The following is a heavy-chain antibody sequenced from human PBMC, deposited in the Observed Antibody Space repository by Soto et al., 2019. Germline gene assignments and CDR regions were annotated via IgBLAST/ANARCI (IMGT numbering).Heavy chain of an antibody. Sequence: QLQLQESGPGLVKPSETLSLTCTVSGGSISSSSYYWGWIRQPPGKGLEWSGSIYYSGSTYYNPSLKSRVTISVDTSKNQFSLKLSSVTAADTAVYYCARLTPLWFGELFDYWGQGTLVTVSS. V-gene: IGHV4-39*01. J-gene: IGHJ4*02. D-gene: IGHD3-10*01. CDR1: GGSISSSSYY. CDR2: IYYSGST. CDR3: ARLTPLWFGELFDY.